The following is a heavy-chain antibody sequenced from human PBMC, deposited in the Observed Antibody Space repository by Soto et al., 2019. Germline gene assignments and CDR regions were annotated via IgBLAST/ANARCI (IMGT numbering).Heavy chain of an antibody. CDR2: IDPSDSYT. CDR1: GYSFTSYW. CDR3: ARWGGYGVSNYYSYGMDV. D-gene: IGHD5-12*01. V-gene: IGHV5-10-1*01. J-gene: IGHJ6*04. Sequence: GESLKISCKGSGYSFTSYWISWVRQMPGKGLEWMGRIDPSDSYTNYSPSFQGHVTISADKSISTAYLQWSSLKASDTAMYYCARWGGYGVSNYYSYGMDVWGKGTTVTVPS.